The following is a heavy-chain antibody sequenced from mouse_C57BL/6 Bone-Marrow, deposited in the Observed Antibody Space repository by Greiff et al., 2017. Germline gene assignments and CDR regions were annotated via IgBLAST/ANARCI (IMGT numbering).Heavy chain of an antibody. D-gene: IGHD1-1*01. J-gene: IGHJ2*01. CDR2: IYPGDGDT. CDR3: ARCGNYFDY. Sequence: VQVVESGPELVKPGASVKISCKASGYAFSSSWMNWVKQRPGKGLEWIGRIYPGDGDTNYNGKFKGKATLTADKSSSTAYMQLSSLTSEDSAVYFCARCGNYFDYWGQGTTLTVSS. CDR1: GYAFSSSW. V-gene: IGHV1-82*01.